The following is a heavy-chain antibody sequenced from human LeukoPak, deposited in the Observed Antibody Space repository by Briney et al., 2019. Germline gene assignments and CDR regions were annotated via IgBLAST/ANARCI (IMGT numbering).Heavy chain of an antibody. V-gene: IGHV4-4*07. CDR3: ARQDIVVVPAAKDYYYYMDV. Sequence: PSETLSLTCTVSGGSISSYYWSWIRQPAGKGLEWIGRIYTSGSTNYNPSLKSRGTMSVDTSKNQFSLKLSSVTAADTAVYYCARQDIVVVPAAKDYYYYMDVWGKGTTVTVSS. J-gene: IGHJ6*03. CDR2: IYTSGST. CDR1: GGSISSYY. D-gene: IGHD2-2*01.